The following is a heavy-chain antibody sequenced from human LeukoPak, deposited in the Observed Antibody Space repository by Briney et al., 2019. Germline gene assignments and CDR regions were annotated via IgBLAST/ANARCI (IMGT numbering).Heavy chain of an antibody. V-gene: IGHV4-39*07. CDR1: GGSISSSSYY. J-gene: IGHJ4*02. Sequence: SETLSLTCTVSGGSISSSSYYWGWIRQPPGKGLEWIGSIYYSGSTYYNPSLKSRVTISVDTSKNQFSLKLSSVTAADTAVYYCARDSPPDYWGQGTLVTVSS. CDR3: ARDSPPDY. CDR2: IYYSGST.